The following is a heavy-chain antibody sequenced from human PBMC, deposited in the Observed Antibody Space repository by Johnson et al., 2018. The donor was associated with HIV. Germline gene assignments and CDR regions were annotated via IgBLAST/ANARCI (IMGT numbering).Heavy chain of an antibody. V-gene: IGHV3-30*01. Sequence: QVQLVESGGNVVQPGRSQRLSCAASGFTFSDYSMHWVRQAPGKGLEWVAIISNDGSNTYFADSVKGRFTISRDNFKNTVYLQMNSLRTVDTAVYYCARVPSAAAGSRGGAFDIWGQGTMVTVSS. J-gene: IGHJ3*02. CDR1: GFTFSDYS. CDR2: ISNDGSNT. CDR3: ARVPSAAAGSRGGAFDI. D-gene: IGHD6-13*01.